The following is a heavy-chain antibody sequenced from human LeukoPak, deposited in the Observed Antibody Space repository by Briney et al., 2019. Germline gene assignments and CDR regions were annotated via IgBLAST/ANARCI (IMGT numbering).Heavy chain of an antibody. J-gene: IGHJ4*02. CDR1: GGSISSYY. CDR2: IYTSGST. CDR3: ARGVPDIVVVPAAPGGTVTTSYFDY. Sequence: PSETLSLTCTVSGGSISSYYWSWIRQPAGKGLEWIGRIYTSGSTNYNPSLKSRVTISVDTSKNQFSLKLSSVTAADTAVYYCARGVPDIVVVPAAPGGTVTTSYFDYWGQGTLVTVSS. V-gene: IGHV4-4*07. D-gene: IGHD2-2*01.